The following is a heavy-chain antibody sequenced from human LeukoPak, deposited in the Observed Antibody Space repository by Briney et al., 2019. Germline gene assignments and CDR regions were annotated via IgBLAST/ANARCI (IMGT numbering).Heavy chain of an antibody. Sequence: GGSLRLSCAASGFTFSRSWMKWVREAPGKGLESVAVIKEDGSEKLYVDSVKGRFTISRDNAKNSLYLQMNNVRAEDTAVYFWAANTPSGYWGQGALVTVSA. J-gene: IGHJ4*02. CDR3: AANTPSGY. V-gene: IGHV3-7*02. D-gene: IGHD3-16*01. CDR2: IKEDGSEK. CDR1: GFTFSRSW.